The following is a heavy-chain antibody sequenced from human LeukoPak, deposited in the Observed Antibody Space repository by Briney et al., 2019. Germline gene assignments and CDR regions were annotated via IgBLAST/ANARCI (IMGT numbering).Heavy chain of an antibody. CDR2: IYHSGST. CDR1: GYSISSGYY. CDR3: ARDYHSSWFFDWFDP. D-gene: IGHD6-13*01. J-gene: IGHJ5*02. Sequence: SETLSLTCTVSGYSISSGYYWGWIRQPPGKGLEWIGSIYHSGSTYYNPSLKSRVTISVDTSKNQFSLKLSSVTAADTAVYYCARDYHSSWFFDWFDPWGQGTLVTVSS. V-gene: IGHV4-38-2*02.